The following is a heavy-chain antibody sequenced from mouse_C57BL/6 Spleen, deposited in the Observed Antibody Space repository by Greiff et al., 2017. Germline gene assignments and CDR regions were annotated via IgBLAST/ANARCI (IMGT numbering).Heavy chain of an antibody. CDR3: AREAPIYYGNQFAY. Sequence: EVKLVESGPGLVKPSQSLSLTCSVTGYSITSGYYWNWIRQFPGNKLEWMGYISYDGSNNYNPSLKNRISITRDTSKNQFFLKLNSVTTEDTATYYCAREAPIYYGNQFAYWGQGTLVTVSA. CDR2: ISYDGSN. D-gene: IGHD2-1*01. J-gene: IGHJ3*01. CDR1: GYSITSGYY. V-gene: IGHV3-6*01.